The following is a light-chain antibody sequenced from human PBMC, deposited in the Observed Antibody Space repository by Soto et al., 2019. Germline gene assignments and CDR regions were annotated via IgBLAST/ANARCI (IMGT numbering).Light chain of an antibody. V-gene: IGKV3-15*01. CDR3: QQYNTWPRT. CDR1: QSVSTN. Sequence: EIVMTQSPATLSVPPCEGATLSCRASQSVSTNFAWYQQKPGQAPRLLIYGASTRATAVPARFTASGSGTEFTLTISSLQSEDFAVYYCQQYNTWPRTFGQGTKVDIK. J-gene: IGKJ1*01. CDR2: GAS.